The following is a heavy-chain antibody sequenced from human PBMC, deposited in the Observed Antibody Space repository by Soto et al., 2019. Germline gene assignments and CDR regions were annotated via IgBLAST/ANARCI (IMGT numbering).Heavy chain of an antibody. Sequence: GASVKVSCKASGYTFTTYAMHWVRHAPGQRLEWMGWINAGNANTKYSQNFQGRITITRDTSASTAYMELSSLRSEDTAVYYCARSIVVVTALDYWGQGTLVTVSS. J-gene: IGHJ4*02. CDR3: ARSIVVVTALDY. CDR1: GYTFTTYA. V-gene: IGHV1-3*01. CDR2: INAGNANT. D-gene: IGHD2-21*02.